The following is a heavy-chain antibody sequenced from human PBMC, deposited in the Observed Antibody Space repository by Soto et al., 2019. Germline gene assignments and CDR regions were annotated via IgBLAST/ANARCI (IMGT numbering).Heavy chain of an antibody. CDR1: GGTFSSYA. CDR3: ATAVAGDAAFDI. CDR2: IIPIFGTA. Sequence: ASVKVSCKASGGTFSSYAISWVRQAPGQGLEWMGGIIPIFGTANYAQKFQGRVTITADESTSTAYMELSSLRSEDTAVYYCATAVAGDAAFDIWGQGTMVTVSS. J-gene: IGHJ3*02. D-gene: IGHD6-19*01. V-gene: IGHV1-69*13.